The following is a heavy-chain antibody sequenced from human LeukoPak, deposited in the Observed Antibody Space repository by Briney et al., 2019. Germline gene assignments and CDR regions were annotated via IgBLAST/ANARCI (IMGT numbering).Heavy chain of an antibody. J-gene: IGHJ4*02. CDR1: GFTYHKYW. CDR3: LIPGVV. V-gene: IGHV3-7*03. CDR2: IKHDGNEK. D-gene: IGHD3-16*01. Sequence: GGSLRLSYAASGFTYHKYWMRGVRQAPGKGLVWVANIKHDGNEKYSVDSVKRQITISKENARNSVYRQMNSLRAEDMSVYYCLIPGVVWGQRTRVTVPS.